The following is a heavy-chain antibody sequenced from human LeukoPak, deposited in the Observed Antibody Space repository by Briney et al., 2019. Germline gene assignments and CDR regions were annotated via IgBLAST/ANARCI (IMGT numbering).Heavy chain of an antibody. CDR2: IWYDGSNK. CDR3: ARDRYYDAFDI. Sequence: PGRSLRLSCAASGFTFSSYGVHWVRQAPGKGLEWVAVIWYDGSNKYYADSVKGRFTISRDNSKNTLYLQMNSLRAEDTAVYYCARDRYYDAFDIWGQGTMVTVSS. J-gene: IGHJ3*02. D-gene: IGHD2/OR15-2a*01. CDR1: GFTFSSYG. V-gene: IGHV3-33*01.